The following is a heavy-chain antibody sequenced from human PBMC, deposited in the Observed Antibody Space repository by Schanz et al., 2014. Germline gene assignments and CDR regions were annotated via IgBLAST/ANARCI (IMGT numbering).Heavy chain of an antibody. CDR3: ARGEWSTSQFDY. Sequence: QVQLQQWGAGLLKPSETLSLTCAVYGGSFSGYYWTWIRQPPGKGLEWIEEIHHSGSTNYNPSLKSRVTISMDPSKNQFSLKLTSVTAADTAVYSCARGEWSTSQFDYWGHGTLVTVSS. V-gene: IGHV4-34*01. CDR2: IHHSGST. J-gene: IGHJ4*01. D-gene: IGHD2-2*01. CDR1: GGSFSGYY.